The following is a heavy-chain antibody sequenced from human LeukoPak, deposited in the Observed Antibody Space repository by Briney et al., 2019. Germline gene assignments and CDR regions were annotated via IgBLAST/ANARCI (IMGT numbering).Heavy chain of an antibody. Sequence: SETLSLTCAVSGGSISSGGYSWSWIRQPPGKGLEWIGYIYHSGSTYYNPSLKSRVTISVDRSKNQFSLKLSSVTAADTAVYYCARFPDCSGGSCRRVDWGQGTLVTVSS. CDR1: GGSISSGGYS. D-gene: IGHD2-15*01. CDR2: IYHSGST. CDR3: ARFPDCSGGSCRRVD. V-gene: IGHV4-30-2*01. J-gene: IGHJ4*02.